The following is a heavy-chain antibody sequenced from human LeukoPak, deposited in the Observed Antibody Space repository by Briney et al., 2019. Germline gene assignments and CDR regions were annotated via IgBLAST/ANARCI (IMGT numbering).Heavy chain of an antibody. CDR3: GRGYSFGPYGMDV. D-gene: IGHD2-15*01. J-gene: IGHJ6*02. CDR2: ISDSGGST. CDR1: GFPFSSYA. Sequence: GGSLRLSCSASGFPFSSYAMHWVRQAPGKGLEYVSAISDSGGSTYYADSVKGRFTISRDNAKNTLYLQMSSLRAEDTAVYFCGRGYSFGPYGMDVWGQGTTVTVSS. V-gene: IGHV3-64D*09.